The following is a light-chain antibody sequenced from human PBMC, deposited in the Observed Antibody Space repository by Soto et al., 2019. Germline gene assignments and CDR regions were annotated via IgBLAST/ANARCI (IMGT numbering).Light chain of an antibody. CDR2: GAF. J-gene: IGKJ1*01. CDR1: QSVSSN. V-gene: IGKV3-15*01. CDR3: QQYNDWPLT. Sequence: EIGMTQSPVTLSVSPGEGATLSCRASQSVSSNLAWYQEKPGQAPSLLIYGAFTRATGIPARFSGTGSGTEITLTISSLQSEDIALYYCQQYNDWPLTFGQGTKVDI.